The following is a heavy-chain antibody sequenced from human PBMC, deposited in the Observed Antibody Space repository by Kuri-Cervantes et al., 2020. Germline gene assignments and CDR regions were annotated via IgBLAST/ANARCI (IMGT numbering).Heavy chain of an antibody. V-gene: IGHV4-34*01. Sequence: GSLRLSCAVYGGSFSNYYWNWIRQPPGKGLEWIGEINHSGGTNYNPSLKSRVTISVDTSKNQFSLRMTSATAADTAVYFCARRPSVVGATRKKFYFDYWGQGSLVTVSS. CDR1: GGSFSNYY. J-gene: IGHJ4*02. CDR3: ARRPSVVGATRKKFYFDY. D-gene: IGHD1-26*01. CDR2: INHSGGT.